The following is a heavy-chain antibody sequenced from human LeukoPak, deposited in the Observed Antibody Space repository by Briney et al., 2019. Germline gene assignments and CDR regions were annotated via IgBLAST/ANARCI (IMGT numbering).Heavy chain of an antibody. D-gene: IGHD6-19*01. Sequence: SETLSLTCAVYGGSFSGYYWSWIRQPPGKGLEWIGEINHSGSTYYNPSLKSRVTISVDTSKNQFSLKLSSVTAADTAVYYCARENSSGWYYGYWGQGTLVTVSS. J-gene: IGHJ4*02. CDR2: INHSGST. CDR1: GGSFSGYY. V-gene: IGHV4-34*01. CDR3: ARENSSGWYYGY.